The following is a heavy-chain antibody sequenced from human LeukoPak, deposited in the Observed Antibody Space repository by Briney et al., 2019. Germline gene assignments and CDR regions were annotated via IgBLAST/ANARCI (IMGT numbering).Heavy chain of an antibody. Sequence: GGSLRLSCAASGFTFSTYGMHSVRQAPGKGLEWVSFIRYDGSRKYYADSVRGRFTISRTNSNNTMYLQMNSMRAEDLAMYYGAKAQKRGYSYGYLFYHYYRDVWGKGTAVTISS. CDR1: GFTFSTYG. V-gene: IGHV3-30*02. J-gene: IGHJ6*03. CDR3: AKAQKRGYSYGYLFYHYYRDV. D-gene: IGHD5-18*01. CDR2: IRYDGSRK.